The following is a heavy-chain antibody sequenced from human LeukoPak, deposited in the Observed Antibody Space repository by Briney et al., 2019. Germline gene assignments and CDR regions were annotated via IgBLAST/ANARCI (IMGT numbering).Heavy chain of an antibody. CDR1: LFTFSSYS. CDR3: ARVGTVITFPPDY. CDR2: ISSTSSYI. Sequence: RGSLRLSCAASLFTFSSYSMNWVRQAPGKGPEWVSSISSTSSYIYYADSVKGRFTMSRDNAKNSLYLQMNSLRAEDTAVYYCARVGTVITFPPDYWGQGTLVTVSS. V-gene: IGHV3-21*01. D-gene: IGHD3-16*01. J-gene: IGHJ4*02.